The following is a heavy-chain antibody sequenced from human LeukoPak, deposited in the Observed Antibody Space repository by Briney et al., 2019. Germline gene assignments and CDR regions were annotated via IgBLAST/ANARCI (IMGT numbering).Heavy chain of an antibody. D-gene: IGHD7-27*01. CDR2: IIPIFGTA. J-gene: IGHJ4*02. V-gene: IGHV1-69*06. CDR3: ARATGANYHFDY. CDR1: GGTFSSYA. Sequence: SVKVSCKASGGTFSSYAISWVRQAHGQGLEWMGGIIPIFGTANYAQKFQGRVTITADKSTSTAYMELSSLRSEDTAVYYCARATGANYHFDYWGQGTLVTVSS.